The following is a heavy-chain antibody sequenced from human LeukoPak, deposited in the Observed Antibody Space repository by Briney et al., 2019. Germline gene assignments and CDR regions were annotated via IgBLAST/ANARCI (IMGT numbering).Heavy chain of an antibody. CDR3: APYDLWTTYYTFQY. J-gene: IGHJ4*02. D-gene: IGHD3-3*01. CDR1: GFILNNYA. Sequence: QAGGSLRLSCAASGFILNNYAMSWVRQAPGKGREWVSSISTTGSTTYYADSVRGRFTISRDNSQNTLSLQMDSLTAADTAVHSCAPYDLWTTYYTFQYWGQGTLVSVSS. V-gene: IGHV3-23*01. CDR2: ISTTGSTT.